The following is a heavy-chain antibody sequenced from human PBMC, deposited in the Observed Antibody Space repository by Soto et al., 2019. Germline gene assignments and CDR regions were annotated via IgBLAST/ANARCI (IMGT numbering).Heavy chain of an antibody. CDR3: ARERNIVVVPAASLGYYYYGMDV. V-gene: IGHV4-34*01. Sequence: PSETLSLTCAVYGGSFSGYYWSWIRQPPGKGLEWIGEINHSGSTNYNPSLKSRVTISVDTSKNQFSLKLSSVTAADTAVYYCARERNIVVVPAASLGYYYYGMDVWGLGTTVTVSS. J-gene: IGHJ6*02. CDR1: GGSFSGYY. D-gene: IGHD2-2*01. CDR2: INHSGST.